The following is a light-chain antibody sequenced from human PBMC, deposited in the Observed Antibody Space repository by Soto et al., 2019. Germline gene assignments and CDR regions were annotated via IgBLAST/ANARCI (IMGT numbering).Light chain of an antibody. J-gene: IGLJ1*01. CDR2: EGS. V-gene: IGLV2-23*01. CDR3: CSYAGSRTFV. CDR1: RSDVGSYNL. Sequence: QSALTQPASVSGSPGQSITISCTGTRSDVGSYNLVSWYQQHPGKAPKLMIYEGSKRPSGVSNRFSGSKSGNTASLTISWLQAEDEADYYCCSYAGSRTFVFGTGTKVTVL.